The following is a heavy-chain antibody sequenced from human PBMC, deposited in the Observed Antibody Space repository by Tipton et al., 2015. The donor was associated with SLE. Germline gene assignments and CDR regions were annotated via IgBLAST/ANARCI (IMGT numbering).Heavy chain of an antibody. CDR1: GGSISSHY. D-gene: IGHD3-16*01. CDR3: ARTMWGNAFDI. J-gene: IGHJ3*02. V-gene: IGHV4-59*11. Sequence: TLSLTCTVSGGSISSHYWSWIRQPPGKGLEWIGYIYYSGSTNYNPSLKSRVTISVDTSKNHFSLKLSSLTAADTAVYYCARTMWGNAFDIWGQGTMVTVSS. CDR2: IYYSGST.